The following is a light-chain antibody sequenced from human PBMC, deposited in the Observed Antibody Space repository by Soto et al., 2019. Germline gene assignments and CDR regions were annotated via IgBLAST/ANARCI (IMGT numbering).Light chain of an antibody. CDR3: QSYDSSLSGVV. V-gene: IGLV1-40*01. Sequence: QSVLTQPPSVSGALGQRVTISCTGRSSNIGAGYDVHWYQQLPGAAPKLLIYRNINRPSGVPDRFSGSQSGTSASLAITGLQAEDEADNFCQSYDSSLSGVVFGGGTKLTV. CDR1: SSNIGAGYD. J-gene: IGLJ3*02. CDR2: RNI.